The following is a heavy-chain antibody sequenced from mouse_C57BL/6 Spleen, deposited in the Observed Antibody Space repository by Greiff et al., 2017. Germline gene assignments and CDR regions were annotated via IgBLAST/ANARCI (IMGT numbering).Heavy chain of an antibody. D-gene: IGHD6-5*01. CDR1: GYTFTSYW. CDR3: ARSPYDYDAMDY. CDR2: IYPSDSET. J-gene: IGHJ4*01. V-gene: IGHV1-61*01. Sequence: QVQLKQPGAELVRPGSSVKLSCKASGYTFTSYWMDWVKQRPGQGLEWIGNIYPSDSETHYNQKFKDKATLTVDKSSSTAYMQLSSLTSEDSAVYYCARSPYDYDAMDYWGQGTSVTVSS.